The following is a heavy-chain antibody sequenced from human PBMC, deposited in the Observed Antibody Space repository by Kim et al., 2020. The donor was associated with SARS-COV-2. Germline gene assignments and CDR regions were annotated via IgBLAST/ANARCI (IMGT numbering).Heavy chain of an antibody. D-gene: IGHD6-25*01. V-gene: IGHV3-72*01. J-gene: IGHJ6*02. CDR2: T. Sequence: TTYAPSVKGRLFVSREDSKKSLYLQMNSLMTEDTAGYYCARDTAAAMDVWGQGTTVTVSS. CDR3: ARDTAAAMDV.